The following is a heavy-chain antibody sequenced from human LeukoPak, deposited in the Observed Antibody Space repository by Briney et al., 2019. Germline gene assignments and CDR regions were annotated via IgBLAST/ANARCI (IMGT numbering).Heavy chain of an antibody. Sequence: GASVKVSCKASGYSFTNYDINWMRQATGQGLEWMGWMNPKSGDTGYSQKFQGRVFITRDTSINTAYMELSSLGSDDTAVYYCARGHPGWTTVAYWFDPWGQGTLVTVSS. D-gene: IGHD4-23*01. J-gene: IGHJ5*02. CDR2: MNPKSGDT. V-gene: IGHV1-8*03. CDR1: GYSFTNYD. CDR3: ARGHPGWTTVAYWFDP.